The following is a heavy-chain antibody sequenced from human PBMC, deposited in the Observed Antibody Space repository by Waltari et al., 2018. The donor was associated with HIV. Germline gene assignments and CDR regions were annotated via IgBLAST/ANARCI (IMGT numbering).Heavy chain of an antibody. D-gene: IGHD2-15*01. J-gene: IGHJ5*02. CDR1: GGTFSGYY. CDR3: AREKSRASKWYGIFYYDA. V-gene: IGHV4-34*02. CDR2: INHSGKT. Sequence: QVQLQQWGAGLLKPSETLSLTCAVYGGTFSGYYWTWIRQAPGKGLEWFGEINHSGKTNYNPSLKSRLTLSVDTSKNQVSLRMKSVTGADTAIYYCAREKSRASKWYGIFYYDAWGQGTLVSVPS.